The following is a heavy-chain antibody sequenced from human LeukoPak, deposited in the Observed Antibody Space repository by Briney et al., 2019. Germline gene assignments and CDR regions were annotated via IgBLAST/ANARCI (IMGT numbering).Heavy chain of an antibody. CDR3: ARDPSYMSAFDI. Sequence: GGSLRLSCAASGFTFSSYGMHWVRQAPGKGLEWVAVISYDGSNKYYADSVKGRFTISRDNSKNTLYLQMNSLRAEDTAVYYCARDPSYMSAFDIWGQGTMVTVSS. V-gene: IGHV3-30*03. J-gene: IGHJ3*02. CDR2: ISYDGSNK. CDR1: GFTFSSYG. D-gene: IGHD3-16*01.